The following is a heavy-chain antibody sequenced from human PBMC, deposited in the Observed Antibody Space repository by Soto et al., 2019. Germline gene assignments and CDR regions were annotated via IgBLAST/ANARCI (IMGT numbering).Heavy chain of an antibody. CDR3: AKDRAIAVAGTFDY. V-gene: IGHV3-9*01. J-gene: IGHJ4*02. Sequence: EVQLVESGGGLVQPGRSLRLSCAASGFTFDDYAMHWVRQAPGKGLEWVSGISWNSGSIGYADSVKGRFTISRDNAKNSLYLQTNSLRAEDTALYYCAKDRAIAVAGTFDYRDQGTLVTVSS. CDR1: GFTFDDYA. CDR2: ISWNSGSI. D-gene: IGHD6-19*01.